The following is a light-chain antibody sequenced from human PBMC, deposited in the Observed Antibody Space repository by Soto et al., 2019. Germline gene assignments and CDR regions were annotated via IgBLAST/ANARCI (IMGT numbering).Light chain of an antibody. CDR2: DAS. CDR3: QQSNSY. Sequence: DIQMTQSPSTLSASVGDRVTITCRASQSISTWLAWYQQKPGKAPKLLIYDASSLESGVSSRFSGSGSGTEFTLTISSLQPDDFATYYCQQSNSYFGGGTKVEIK. CDR1: QSISTW. V-gene: IGKV1-5*01. J-gene: IGKJ4*01.